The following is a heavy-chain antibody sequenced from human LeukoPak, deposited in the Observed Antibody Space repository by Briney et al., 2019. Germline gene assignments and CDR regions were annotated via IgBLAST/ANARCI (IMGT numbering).Heavy chain of an antibody. CDR3: ARARSVRGVIIGNFDY. V-gene: IGHV1-18*01. D-gene: IGHD3-10*01. CDR1: GYTFTSYG. CDR2: ISAYNGNT. Sequence: GASVKVSCKASGYTFTSYGISWVRQAPGRGLEWMGWISAYNGNTNYAQKLQGRVTMTTDTSTSTAYMELRSLRSDDTAVYYCARARSVRGVIIGNFDYWGQGTLVTVSS. J-gene: IGHJ4*02.